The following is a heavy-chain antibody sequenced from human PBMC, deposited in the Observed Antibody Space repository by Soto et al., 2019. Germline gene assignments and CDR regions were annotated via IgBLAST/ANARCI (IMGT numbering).Heavy chain of an antibody. CDR2: INPNSGGT. Sequence: GASVKVSCKASGYTFTGYYMHWVRQAPGQGLEWMGWINPNSGGTNYAQKFQGWVTMTRDTSISTAYMELSSLRAEDMAVYYCARLGTTYYFDYWGQGTLVTVSS. V-gene: IGHV1-2*04. CDR1: GYTFTGYY. J-gene: IGHJ4*02. D-gene: IGHD4-17*01. CDR3: ARLGTTYYFDY.